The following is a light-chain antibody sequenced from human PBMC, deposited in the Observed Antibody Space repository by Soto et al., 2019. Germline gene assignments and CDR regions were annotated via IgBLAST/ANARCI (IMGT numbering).Light chain of an antibody. Sequence: EIVLTQSPGTLSLSPGERATLSCRASQSVSSSYLAWYQQNRGQAPRLLIYGASSRAPGIPDRFGGSGSGTDFTLTISRLDPEDFAVYYSRQYGSSRWTFGQGTKVEI. CDR3: RQYGSSRWT. V-gene: IGKV3-20*01. CDR1: QSVSSSY. J-gene: IGKJ1*01. CDR2: GAS.